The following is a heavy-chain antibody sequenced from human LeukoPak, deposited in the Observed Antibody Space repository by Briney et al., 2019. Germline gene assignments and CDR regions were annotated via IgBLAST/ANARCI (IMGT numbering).Heavy chain of an antibody. J-gene: IGHJ4*02. CDR3: ARLYSIGWYYFDY. V-gene: IGHV4-39*01. CDR2: IYYSGNT. CDR1: GGSISSSSYY. D-gene: IGHD6-19*01. Sequence: SETLSLTCTVSGGSISSSSYYWGWIRQPPGKGLEWIGSIYYSGNTYYNASLKSRVTISGDTSKNQFSLRLSPVTAADTAVYYCARLYSIGWYYFDYWGQGTLVTVSS.